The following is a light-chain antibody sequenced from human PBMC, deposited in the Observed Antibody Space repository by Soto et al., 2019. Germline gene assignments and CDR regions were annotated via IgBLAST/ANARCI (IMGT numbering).Light chain of an antibody. J-gene: IGKJ1*01. CDR2: GAS. Sequence: EIVLTQSPGTLSLSPGERATLSCRASQSVTSNYLVWYQQKPGQAPRLLIYGASIRATGIPDRFSGSGSGTDFTLTISRLEPEDFAVYYCQQYGRSPWTFGQGTKVEIK. V-gene: IGKV3-20*01. CDR1: QSVTSNY. CDR3: QQYGRSPWT.